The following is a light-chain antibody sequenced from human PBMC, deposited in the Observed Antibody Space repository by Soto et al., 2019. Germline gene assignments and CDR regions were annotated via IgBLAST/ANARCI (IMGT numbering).Light chain of an antibody. Sequence: DIQMTQSPSTLSASVGDRVTITCRASQDINRCLAWYQQKPGKAPKILIYNASTRATGIPARFSGSGSGTEFTLTISSLQSEDFALFYCQHYNSWPLTFGGGTKVDI. V-gene: IGKV1-5*01. CDR3: QHYNSWPLT. CDR1: QDINRC. J-gene: IGKJ4*01. CDR2: NAS.